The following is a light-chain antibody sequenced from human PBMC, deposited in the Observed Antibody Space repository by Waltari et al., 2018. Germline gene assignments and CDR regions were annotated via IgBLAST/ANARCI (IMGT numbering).Light chain of an antibody. J-gene: IGLJ2*01. V-gene: IGLV2-14*01. Sequence: QSALPQPAPVSGSPGQSLTISCTGTSSDVAGYNYVSWYQQHPGKAPKLMIYDVSKRPSGVSNRFSGSKSGNTASLTISGLQAEDEADYYCSSYTSSSLVFGGGTKLTVL. CDR2: DVS. CDR1: SSDVAGYNY. CDR3: SSYTSSSLV.